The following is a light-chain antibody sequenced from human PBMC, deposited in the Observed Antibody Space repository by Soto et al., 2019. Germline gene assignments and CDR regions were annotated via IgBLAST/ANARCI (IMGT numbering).Light chain of an antibody. V-gene: IGKV3-20*01. CDR1: QSVSSSY. CDR2: GAS. Sequence: EIVLTQSPGTLSLSPGERATLSCRASQSVSSSYLAWYQQKPGQAPRLLIYGASGRATGIPDRFSGSGSGTDFTLTISRLEPEDFAVYYCQQYGSSPGITFAQGTRLEIK. J-gene: IGKJ5*01. CDR3: QQYGSSPGIT.